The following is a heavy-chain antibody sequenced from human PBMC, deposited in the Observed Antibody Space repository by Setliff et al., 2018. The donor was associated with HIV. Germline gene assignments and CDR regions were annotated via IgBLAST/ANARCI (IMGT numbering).Heavy chain of an antibody. V-gene: IGHV1-46*01. D-gene: IGHD6-19*01. CDR1: GYTFTTYY. Sequence: ASVKVSCKASGYTFTTYYIHWVRQAPGQGLEWMGIINPNSGNTGYARKFQGRITMTRNTSITTAYMELSSLGSEDTAVYYCARVIGYFSGWYLKYWGQGTPVTVSS. CDR3: ARVIGYFSGWYLKY. J-gene: IGHJ4*02. CDR2: INPNSGNT.